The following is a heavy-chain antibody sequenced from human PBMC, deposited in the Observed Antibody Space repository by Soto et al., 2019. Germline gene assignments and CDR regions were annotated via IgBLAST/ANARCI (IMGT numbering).Heavy chain of an antibody. CDR2: INPNSGGT. CDR3: ARDRSADRFVQYFQH. V-gene: IGHV1-2*02. Sequence: GASVKVSCKASGYTFTGYYMHWVRQAPGQGLEWMGWINPNSGGTNYAQKFQGRVTMTRDTSISTAYMELNSLTSEDTAVYYCARDRSADRFVQYFQHWGPGTLVTVSS. D-gene: IGHD6-19*01. J-gene: IGHJ1*01. CDR1: GYTFTGYY.